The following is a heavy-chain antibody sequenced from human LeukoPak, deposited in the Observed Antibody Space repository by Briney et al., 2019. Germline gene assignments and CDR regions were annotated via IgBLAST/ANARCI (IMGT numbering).Heavy chain of an antibody. Sequence: GGSLRLSCAASGFTFSSYAMSWVRQAPGKGLEWVSAISGSGGSTYYADSVKGRFTISRDNSKNTLYLQMNSLRAEDTAVYYCAKTPLWFDSSGHDYWGQETLVTVSS. CDR2: ISGSGGST. V-gene: IGHV3-23*01. CDR3: AKTPLWFDSSGHDY. J-gene: IGHJ4*02. CDR1: GFTFSSYA. D-gene: IGHD3-22*01.